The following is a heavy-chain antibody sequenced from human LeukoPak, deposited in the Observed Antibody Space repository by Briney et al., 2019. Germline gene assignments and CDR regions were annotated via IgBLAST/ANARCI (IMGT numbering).Heavy chain of an antibody. CDR2: MNPNSGNT. J-gene: IGHJ4*02. CDR1: GYTFTSYD. Sequence: GASVKVSCKASGYTFTSYDINWVRQATGHGLEWMGWMNPNSGNTGYAQKFQGRVTMTRNTSISTAYMELSSLRSEDTAVYYCARGQHYYDSSGYAQWGQGTLVTVSS. D-gene: IGHD3-22*01. V-gene: IGHV1-8*01. CDR3: ARGQHYYDSSGYAQ.